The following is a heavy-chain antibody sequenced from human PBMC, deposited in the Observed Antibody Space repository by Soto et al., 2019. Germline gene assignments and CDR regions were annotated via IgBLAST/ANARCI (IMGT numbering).Heavy chain of an antibody. CDR2: FSGSGGST. CDR3: AKHDSRGPLFDY. J-gene: IGHJ4*02. V-gene: IGHV3-23*01. D-gene: IGHD3-22*01. Sequence: GGSLRLSCAVSGFTFSSYAMSWVRQAPGKGLEWVSTFSGSGGSTYYADSVKGRFTISRDNSKNTLYLHMDSLRAEDTAVYYCAKHDSRGPLFDYWGQGTLVTVSS. CDR1: GFTFSSYA.